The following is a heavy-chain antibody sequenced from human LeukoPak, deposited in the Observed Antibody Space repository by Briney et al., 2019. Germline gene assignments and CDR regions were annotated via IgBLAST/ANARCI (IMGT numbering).Heavy chain of an antibody. V-gene: IGHV4-59*01. Sequence: SETLSLTCTVSGDSISTYYWSWIRQPPGKGLEWIGYIYYRVTSDYNPSLKSRVTMSVDMSTRQISLKLSSVTAADTAVYYCARDADTYYSNYYWFDPWGQGTLVTVSS. CDR1: GDSISTYY. J-gene: IGHJ5*02. D-gene: IGHD4-11*01. CDR3: ARDADTYYSNYYWFDP. CDR2: IYYRVTS.